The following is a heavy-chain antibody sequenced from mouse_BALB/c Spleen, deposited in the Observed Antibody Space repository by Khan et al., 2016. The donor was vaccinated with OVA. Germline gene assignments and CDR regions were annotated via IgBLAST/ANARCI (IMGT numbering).Heavy chain of an antibody. CDR2: IYPGNANT. Sequence: QVQLQQSGAELVRPGTSVKMSCKAAGYTFTKYWIGWVKQRPGHGLEWIGDIYPGNANTNYNENFKGKATLTADTSSSTAYMHLNSLTSEDSAIYYGARPYYYGSTYDTMDAWGQGTSVTVSS. CDR3: ARPYYYGSTYDTMDA. CDR1: GYTFTKYW. J-gene: IGHJ4*01. V-gene: IGHV1-63*02. D-gene: IGHD1-1*01.